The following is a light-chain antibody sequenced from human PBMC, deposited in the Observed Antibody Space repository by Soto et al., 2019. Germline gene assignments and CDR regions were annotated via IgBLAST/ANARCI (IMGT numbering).Light chain of an antibody. V-gene: IGLV2-14*01. CDR2: EVS. CDR1: SSDVGAYNF. Sequence: QSALTQPASVSGSPGQSITISCTGTSSDVGAYNFVSWSQQHPGKAPKLMIYEVSHRVSGGSDPFSASNSGNTASLTISGLQPWDEADYYCSSYTSRSTYVFGTGTKLTVL. CDR3: SSYTSRSTYV. J-gene: IGLJ1*01.